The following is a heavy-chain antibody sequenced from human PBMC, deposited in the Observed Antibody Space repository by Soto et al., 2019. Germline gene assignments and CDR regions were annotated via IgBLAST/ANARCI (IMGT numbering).Heavy chain of an antibody. CDR2: IDKVGTDS. CDR1: EFTFSGRS. D-gene: IGHD3-10*01. J-gene: IGHJ6*03. CDR3: ARGWFGPDV. V-gene: IGHV3-74*01. Sequence: EVQLVDSGGGLVQHGGSLRLSCAASEFTFSGRSVHWVRQAPGKGLVWVSGIDKVGTDSTYADSVKGRFTSSRDNAKNTVYLQMNSLRVEDTAVCYCARGWFGPDVWGKGTTVTVSS.